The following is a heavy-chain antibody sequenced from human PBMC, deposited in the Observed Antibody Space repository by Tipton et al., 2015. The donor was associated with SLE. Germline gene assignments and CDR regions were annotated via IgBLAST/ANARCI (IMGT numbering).Heavy chain of an antibody. Sequence: TLSLTCAVSGYSISSGYYWGWIRQPPGKGLEWIGSIYHSRSTYYNPSLKSRVTISVDTSKNQFSLKLSSVTAADTAVYYCARLGYSSSWGDYWGQGTLVTVSS. V-gene: IGHV4-38-2*01. CDR2: IYHSRST. D-gene: IGHD6-13*01. CDR1: GYSISSGYY. J-gene: IGHJ4*02. CDR3: ARLGYSSSWGDY.